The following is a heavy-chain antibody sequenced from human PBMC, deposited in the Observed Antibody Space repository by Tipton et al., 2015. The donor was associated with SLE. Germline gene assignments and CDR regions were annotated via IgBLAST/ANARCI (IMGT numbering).Heavy chain of an antibody. CDR2: SYYSGST. Sequence: SCTVSGGSIFISNDYWSWIRQSPGKGLEWIGYSYYSGSTTYSPSLKSRVTISVDTSKNQFSLKLSSVSAADTAVYYCARTSYYGLVHSWGQGTLVTVSS. J-gene: IGHJ4*02. V-gene: IGHV4-61*01. CDR3: ARTSYYGLVHS. CDR1: GGSIFISNDY. D-gene: IGHD3-10*01.